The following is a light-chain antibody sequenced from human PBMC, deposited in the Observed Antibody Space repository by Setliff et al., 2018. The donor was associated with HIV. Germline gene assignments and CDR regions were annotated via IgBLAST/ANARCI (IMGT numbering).Light chain of an antibody. Sequence: QSVLTQPASVSGSPGQSITISCTGNSSNVGSYNLVSWYQQHSDKSPKLMIYEVNKRPSGVSNRFSGSKSGNTASLTISGLQAEDEADYYCSSYTISSTLFGGGTQLTVL. CDR3: SSYTISSTL. J-gene: IGLJ2*01. CDR2: EVN. V-gene: IGLV2-14*02. CDR1: SSNVGSYNL.